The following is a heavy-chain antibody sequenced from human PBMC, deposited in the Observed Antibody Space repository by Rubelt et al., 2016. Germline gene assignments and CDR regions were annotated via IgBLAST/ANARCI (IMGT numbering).Heavy chain of an antibody. J-gene: IGHJ4*02. V-gene: IGHV1-18*01. CDR3: ASDADYDDSSGYYPF. Sequence: QVQLVQSGAEVKKPGASVKVSCKASGYTFTSYGISWVRQAPGQGLEWMGWISAYNGHTNYAQDVQGMVTWTADTTAGTSFMGLRSRESDDTDGYYGASDADYDDSSGYYPFWGQGTLVTVSS. CDR2: ISAYNGHT. D-gene: IGHD3-22*01. CDR1: GYTFTSYG.